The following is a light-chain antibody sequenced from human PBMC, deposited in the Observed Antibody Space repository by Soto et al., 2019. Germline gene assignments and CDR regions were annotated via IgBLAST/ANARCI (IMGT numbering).Light chain of an antibody. CDR3: GTWDSGLSPVV. J-gene: IGLJ2*01. Sequence: QSVLTQPPSVSAAPGQTVTISCSGSSSNIGNNYVSWYQQLPGTAPKLLIYDNNKRPSGIPDRFSGAKSGTSATLAITGRQTGDEADYYCGTWDSGLSPVVFGGRTKVTVL. CDR2: DNN. CDR1: SSNIGNNY. V-gene: IGLV1-51*01.